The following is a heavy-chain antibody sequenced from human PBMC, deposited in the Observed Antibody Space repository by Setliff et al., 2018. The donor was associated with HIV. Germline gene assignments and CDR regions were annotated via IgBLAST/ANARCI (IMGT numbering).Heavy chain of an antibody. CDR1: GGTFSSYA. Sequence: SVKVSCKGSGGTFSSYAISWVRQAPGQGLGWMGGIIPIFGPTNYAQKFQGRLTITADESTSTAYMELSSLGSEDTAVYYCVGLGYSFSYRWWFDPWGQGTLVTVSS. J-gene: IGHJ5*02. CDR2: IIPIFGPT. CDR3: VGLGYSFSYRWWFDP. V-gene: IGHV1-69*13. D-gene: IGHD5-18*01.